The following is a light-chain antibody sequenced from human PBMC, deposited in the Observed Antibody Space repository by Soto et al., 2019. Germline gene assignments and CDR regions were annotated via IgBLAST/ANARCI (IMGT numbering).Light chain of an antibody. J-gene: IGKJ4*01. CDR2: AAS. V-gene: IGKV1-9*01. Sequence: DIQLTQAPSFLSASVGDRVTITCRASQGINDYLAWYQQKPGKAPKLMIYAASTVQSEVQSRFSGSASGTEFTLTISSLQPEDFATYYCQQCNTYPLTFGGGTKVEVK. CDR1: QGINDY. CDR3: QQCNTYPLT.